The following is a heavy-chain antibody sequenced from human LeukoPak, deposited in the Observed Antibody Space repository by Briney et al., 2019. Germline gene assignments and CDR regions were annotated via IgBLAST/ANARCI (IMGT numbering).Heavy chain of an antibody. CDR3: ARAYQSLGGLSLPDH. Sequence: ASVKVSCKASGYTFTDYAMNWVRQAPGQGLEWMGWIHPNTGNPTYAQGFTGRFAFSLDTSVGTTYLQISSLKAEDTAVYYCARAYQSLGGLSLPDHWGQGTLVTVSS. CDR2: IHPNTGNP. CDR1: GYTFTDYA. V-gene: IGHV7-4-1*02. J-gene: IGHJ5*02. D-gene: IGHD3-16*02.